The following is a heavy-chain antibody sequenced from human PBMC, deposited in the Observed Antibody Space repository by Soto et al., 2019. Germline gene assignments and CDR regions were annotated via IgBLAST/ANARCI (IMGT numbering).Heavy chain of an antibody. V-gene: IGHV5-51*01. D-gene: IGHD2-2*01. J-gene: IGHJ6*03. CDR3: ARGVVVVPAAMEYYYYMDV. Sequence: GESLKISCKVSGYSFTSYWIGWVRQLPGKGLEWMGIIDPGDSDTRYSPSFQGQVTISADKSISTAYLQWSSLKASDTAMYYCARGVVVVPAAMEYYYYMDVWGKGTTVTVSS. CDR2: IDPGDSDT. CDR1: GYSFTSYW.